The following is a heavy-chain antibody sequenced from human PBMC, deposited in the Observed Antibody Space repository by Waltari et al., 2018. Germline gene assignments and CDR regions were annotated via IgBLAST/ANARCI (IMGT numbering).Heavy chain of an antibody. CDR3: ARDPFYYFDY. V-gene: IGHV4-61*02. J-gene: IGHJ4*02. Sequence: QVQLQESGPGLVKPSQTLSLTCIVSGGSISSSGYYWSWIRQPAGKGLEWIGRIYTSGRTNYNPSLKSRVTMSVDTSKNQFSLKMTSVTAADTAVYYCARDPFYYFDYWGQGTLVTVSS. CDR1: GGSISSSGYY. CDR2: IYTSGRT. D-gene: IGHD3-16*01.